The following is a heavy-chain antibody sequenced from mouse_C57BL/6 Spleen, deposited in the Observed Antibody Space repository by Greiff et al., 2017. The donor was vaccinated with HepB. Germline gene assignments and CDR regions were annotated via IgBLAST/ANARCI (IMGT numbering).Heavy chain of an antibody. Sequence: VQLVESGAELVKPGASVKISCKASGYAFSSYWMNWVKQRPGKGLEWIGQIYPGDGDTNYNGKFKGKATLTADKSSSTAYMQLSSLTSEDSAVYFCARRGYSNYVWFAYWGQGTLVTVSA. CDR3: ARRGYSNYVWFAY. CDR2: IYPGDGDT. J-gene: IGHJ3*01. V-gene: IGHV1-80*01. D-gene: IGHD2-5*01. CDR1: GYAFSSYW.